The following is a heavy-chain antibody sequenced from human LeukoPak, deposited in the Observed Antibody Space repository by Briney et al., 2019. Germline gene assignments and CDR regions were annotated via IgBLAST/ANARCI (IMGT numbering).Heavy chain of an antibody. CDR2: IYPGDSDT. J-gene: IGHJ4*02. V-gene: IGHV5-51*01. D-gene: IGHD3-16*01. Sequence: GESLQISCKGSGSIFTSYWIGWVRQLPGKGLEWMGIIYPGDSDTRYSPSFQGQVTISADKSISTAYLQWSSLKASDTAMYYCARNHDYVNLDDWGQGTLVTVSS. CDR3: ARNHDYVNLDD. CDR1: GSIFTSYW.